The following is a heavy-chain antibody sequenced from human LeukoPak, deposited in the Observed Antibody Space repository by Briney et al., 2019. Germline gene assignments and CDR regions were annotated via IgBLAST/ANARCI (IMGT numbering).Heavy chain of an antibody. D-gene: IGHD1-26*01. CDR2: ISSSSSYI. V-gene: IGHV3-21*01. CDR1: GFTFSSYS. CDR3: ARKTVGDFDY. Sequence: PGGSLRLSCAASGFTFSSYSMNWVRQAPGKGLEWVSSISSSSSYICYADSVKGRFTISRDNAKNSLYLRMNSLRAEDTAVYYCARKTVGDFDYWGQGTLVTVSS. J-gene: IGHJ4*02.